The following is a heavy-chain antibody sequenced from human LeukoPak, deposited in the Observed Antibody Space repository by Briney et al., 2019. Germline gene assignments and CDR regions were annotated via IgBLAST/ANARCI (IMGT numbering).Heavy chain of an antibody. Sequence: PGGSLRLSCAASGFTFSSYEMNWVRQDPGKGLEWVSYISSSGSTIYYADSVKGRFTISRDNAKNSLYLQMNSLRAEDTAVYYCARGCSYGDYYNWFDPWGQGTLVTVSS. V-gene: IGHV3-48*03. CDR2: ISSSGSTI. CDR3: ARGCSYGDYYNWFDP. D-gene: IGHD4-17*01. J-gene: IGHJ5*02. CDR1: GFTFSSYE.